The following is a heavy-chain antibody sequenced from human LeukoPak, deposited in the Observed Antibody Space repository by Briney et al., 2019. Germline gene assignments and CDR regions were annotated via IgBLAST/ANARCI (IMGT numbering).Heavy chain of an antibody. CDR1: GGTFSSYA. CDR3: ASGFSLWFGDRSWNLSGWFDP. D-gene: IGHD3-10*01. J-gene: IGHJ5*02. V-gene: IGHV1-69*04. Sequence: SVKVSCKASGGTFSSYAISWVRQAPGQGLEWMGRIIPILGIANYAQKFQGRVTITADKSTSTAYMELSSLRSEDTAVYYCASGFSLWFGDRSWNLSGWFDPWGQGTLVTVSS. CDR2: IIPILGIA.